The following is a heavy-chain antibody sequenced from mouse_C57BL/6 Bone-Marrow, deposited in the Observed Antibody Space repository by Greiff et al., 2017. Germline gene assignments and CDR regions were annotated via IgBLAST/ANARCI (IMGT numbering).Heavy chain of an antibody. CDR2: IYPGSGST. D-gene: IGHD2-1*01. CDR3: ASDGNWYFDV. Sequence: QVQLQQSGAELVKPGASVKMSCKASGYTFTSYWITWVKQRPGQGLEWIGDIYPGSGSTNYNEKFKSKATLTVDTSSSTAYMQLSSLTSEDSAVYYCASDGNWYFDVWGTGTTVTVSS. CDR1: GYTFTSYW. J-gene: IGHJ1*03. V-gene: IGHV1-55*01.